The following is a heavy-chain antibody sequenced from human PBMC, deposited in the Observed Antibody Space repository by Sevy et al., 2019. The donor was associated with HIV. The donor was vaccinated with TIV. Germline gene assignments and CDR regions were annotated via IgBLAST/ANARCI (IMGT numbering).Heavy chain of an antibody. CDR3: ARDFTGYNGMDV. D-gene: IGHD3-9*01. V-gene: IGHV3-30*03. CDR1: GFTFSTHG. J-gene: IGHJ6*02. CDR2: ISYHGRNK. Sequence: GGSLRLSCVASGFTFSTHGMHWVRQAPGKGLEWVAVISYHGRNKFHGSTVEGRFTISRDNSKKTLYLQMNSLTTEDTAVYYCARDFTGYNGMDVWGQGTMVTVSS.